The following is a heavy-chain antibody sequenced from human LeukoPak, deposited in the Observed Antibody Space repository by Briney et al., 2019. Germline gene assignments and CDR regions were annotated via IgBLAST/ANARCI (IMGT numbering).Heavy chain of an antibody. CDR3: ARDDRNSGSYYYYGMDV. Sequence: GASVKVSCKASGGTFSSYAISWVRQAPGQGLEWMGRIIPILGIANYAQKFQGRVTITADKSTSTAYMELSSLRSEDTAVYYCARDDRNSGSYYYYGMDVWGQGTTVTVSS. CDR1: GGTFSSYA. CDR2: IIPILGIA. D-gene: IGHD1-26*01. J-gene: IGHJ6*02. V-gene: IGHV1-69*04.